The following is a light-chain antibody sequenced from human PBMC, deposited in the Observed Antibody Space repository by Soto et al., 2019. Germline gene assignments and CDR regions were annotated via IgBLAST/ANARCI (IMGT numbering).Light chain of an antibody. J-gene: IGKJ1*01. CDR2: GAS. CDR1: KSVSND. CDR3: QQYNNWPRGT. V-gene: IGKV3-15*01. Sequence: IVMTQSAASLSVSPGEGATLACRASKSVSNDLAWYQQKPGQAPRHLLYGASTRSTGIPARFSGSGSGTDFTPTISSLQSEDFAVYYCQQYNNWPRGTLGQGTKVEIK.